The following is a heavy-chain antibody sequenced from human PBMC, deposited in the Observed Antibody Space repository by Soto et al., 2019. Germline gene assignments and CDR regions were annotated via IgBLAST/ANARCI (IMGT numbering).Heavy chain of an antibody. CDR3: TPYLNYYGLLGEYSTEYFQH. V-gene: IGHV3-15*05. J-gene: IGHJ1*01. CDR2: IKCKTDGATT. CDR1: GFTFSNAW. D-gene: IGHD3-10*01. Sequence: EVQLVESGGGLVKPGGSLRLSCAASGFTFSNAWMSWVRQAPGKGLEWVGRIKCKTDGATTDYAAPVKGRFTISSDDSKNTLYLKMNSLKTENTAVYYCTPYLNYYGLLGEYSTEYFQHWGQGTLVTVSS.